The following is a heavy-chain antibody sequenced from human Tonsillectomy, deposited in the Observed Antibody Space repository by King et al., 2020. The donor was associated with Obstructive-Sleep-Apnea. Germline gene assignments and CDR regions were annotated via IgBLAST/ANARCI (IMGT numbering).Heavy chain of an antibody. Sequence: VQLQESGPGLVKPSQTLSLTCTVSCGSISSGGYYWIWIRQHPRKGLEWIGSIDYSGSTHYNPSLKSQVTISVDTSKNQFSLKLSSVTAADTAVYYCAGEAGAYYYDSSGYNAFDIWGQGTMVTVSS. J-gene: IGHJ3*02. CDR2: IDYSGST. CDR3: AGEAGAYYYDSSGYNAFDI. D-gene: IGHD3-22*01. CDR1: CGSISSGGYY. V-gene: IGHV4-31*01.